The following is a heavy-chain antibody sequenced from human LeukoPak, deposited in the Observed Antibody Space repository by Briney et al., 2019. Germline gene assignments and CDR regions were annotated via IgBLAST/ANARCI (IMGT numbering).Heavy chain of an antibody. J-gene: IGHJ6*02. V-gene: IGHV3-48*01. CDR3: ARDRVDYGMDV. CDR2: ISSGSSSR. CDR1: GFTFNTFD. Sequence: GGSLRLSCAASGFTFNTFDMTWVRQAPGKGLEWVSYISSGSSSRYYADSVKGRFTISRENAKNSLYLQMNSLRAGDTAVYYCARDRVDYGMDVWGQGTTVTVSS. D-gene: IGHD2-15*01.